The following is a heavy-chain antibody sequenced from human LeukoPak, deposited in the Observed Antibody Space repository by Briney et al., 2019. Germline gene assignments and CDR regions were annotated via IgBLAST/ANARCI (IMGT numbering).Heavy chain of an antibody. J-gene: IGHJ4*02. CDR2: ISWDGGST. CDR3: AKDMLAAAGPFDY. CDR1: GFTLSTYA. V-gene: IGHV3-43D*03. D-gene: IGHD6-13*01. Sequence: GGSLRLSCAASGFTLSTYAMSWVRQAPGTGLEWVSLISWDGGSTYYADSVKGRFTISRDNSKNSLYLQMNSLRVEDTALYYCAKDMLAAAGPFDYWGQGTLVTVSS.